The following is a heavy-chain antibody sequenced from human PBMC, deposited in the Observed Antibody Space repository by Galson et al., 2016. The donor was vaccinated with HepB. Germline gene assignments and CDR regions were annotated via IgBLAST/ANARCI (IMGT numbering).Heavy chain of an antibody. CDR1: GNYY. Sequence: GNYYWSWLRQPPGKGLEWIGYIYHSGSTNYNTSLESRVTISVDTSKNQFSLKVSSVTAADTAVYYCASRSGVRFLEWPASYYYGLDVWGQGTTVTVSS. V-gene: IGHV4-61*01. CDR2: IYHSGST. D-gene: IGHD3-3*01. CDR3: ASRSGVRFLEWPASYYYGLDV. J-gene: IGHJ6*02.